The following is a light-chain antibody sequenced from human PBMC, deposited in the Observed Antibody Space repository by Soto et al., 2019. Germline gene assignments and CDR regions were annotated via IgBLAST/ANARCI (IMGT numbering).Light chain of an antibody. Sequence: QSALTQPASVSGSPGQSITISCTGTSSDVGAYNYVSWYQLHPGKAPKVIIYDVNNRPSGVSNRFSGSKSGNTASLTISGLQAEDEADYFCSSYTSSTIYVLFGGGTKLTVL. V-gene: IGLV2-14*03. CDR2: DVN. J-gene: IGLJ3*02. CDR1: SSDVGAYNY. CDR3: SSYTSSTIYVL.